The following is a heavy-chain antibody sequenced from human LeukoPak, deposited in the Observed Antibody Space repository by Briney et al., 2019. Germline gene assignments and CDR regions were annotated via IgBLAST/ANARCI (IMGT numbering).Heavy chain of an antibody. J-gene: IGHJ4*02. Sequence: SETLSLTCTVSGGSISSGDYYWSWIRQPPGKGLEWIGYIYYSGSTYYNPSLKSRVTISVDTSKNQFSLKLSSVTAADTAVYYCARGITYYYDSSGYYPHYFDYWGQGTLVTVSS. CDR2: IYYSGST. CDR1: GGSISSGDYY. CDR3: ARGITYYYDSSGYYPHYFDY. D-gene: IGHD3-22*01. V-gene: IGHV4-30-4*01.